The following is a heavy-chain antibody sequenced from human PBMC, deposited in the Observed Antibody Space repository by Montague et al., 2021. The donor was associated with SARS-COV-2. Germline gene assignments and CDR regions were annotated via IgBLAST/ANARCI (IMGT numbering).Heavy chain of an antibody. D-gene: IGHD3-10*01. Sequence: SLRLSCATSGFTFSSYGMHWVRQAAGKGLEWVAGTWHDGSYKFYADSVKGRFTISRDNFKNTLHLQMNSLRAEDTAVYYCARDALGDYFGSGSSHGEYFLYWGQGTLVIVSS. CDR2: TWHDGSYK. J-gene: IGHJ1*01. CDR1: GFTFSSYG. CDR3: ARDALGDYFGSGSSHGEYFLY. V-gene: IGHV3-33*01.